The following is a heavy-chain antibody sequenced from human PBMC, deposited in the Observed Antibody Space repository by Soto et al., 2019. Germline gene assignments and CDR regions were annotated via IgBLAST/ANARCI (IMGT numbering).Heavy chain of an antibody. CDR3: ARWDTAIDY. CDR1: DGTLSGYD. V-gene: IGHV4-34*01. J-gene: IGHJ4*02. Sequence: SGTLALACAVYDGTLSGYDWSWIRQPPGKGLEWIGEINHSGSTNYNPSLKSRVTISVDTSKNQFSLKLSSVTAADTAVYYCARWDTAIDYWGQGTLVS. CDR2: INHSGST. D-gene: IGHD5-18*01.